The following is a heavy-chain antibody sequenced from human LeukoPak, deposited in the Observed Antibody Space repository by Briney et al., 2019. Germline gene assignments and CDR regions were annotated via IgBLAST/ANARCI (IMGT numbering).Heavy chain of an antibody. CDR3: ARDTGWSQWLVGGFDY. V-gene: IGHV4-4*07. Sequence: PSETLSLTCTVSGGSISSYYWSWIRRPAGKGLEWIGRIYTSGSTNYNPSLKSRVTMSVDTSKNQFSLKLSSVTAADTAVYYCARDTGWSQWLVGGFDYWGQGTLVTVSS. J-gene: IGHJ4*02. D-gene: IGHD6-19*01. CDR1: GGSISSYY. CDR2: IYTSGST.